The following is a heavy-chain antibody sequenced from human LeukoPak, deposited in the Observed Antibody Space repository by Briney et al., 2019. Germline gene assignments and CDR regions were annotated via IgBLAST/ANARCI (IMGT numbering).Heavy chain of an antibody. V-gene: IGHV1-69*02. J-gene: IGHJ4*02. D-gene: IGHD6-13*01. Sequence: SVKVSCKACRGTFSRYTISWVRQAPGHGHEWGGKIIPIPGIAHYAQKFQGRVTITADKSTSTAYMELSSLRSEDTAVYYSARAGVAAAGYDYWGQGTLVTVSS. CDR3: ARAGVAAAGYDY. CDR1: RGTFSRYT. CDR2: IIPIPGIA.